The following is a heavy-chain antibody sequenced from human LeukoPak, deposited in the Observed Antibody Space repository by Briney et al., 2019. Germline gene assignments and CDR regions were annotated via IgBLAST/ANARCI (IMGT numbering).Heavy chain of an antibody. D-gene: IGHD2-21*02. CDR1: GVSFNDYY. J-gene: IGHJ4*02. CDR3: TRMTAGHDY. CDR2: INHSGYS. Sequence: SDTLSLTCAASGVSFNDYYLAWVRQTPGKGLEWIGEINHSGYSNDGPSLKSRVTLSIDTSRKQFSLNLRSVTVADAGIYYCTRMTAGHDYWGQGTVVSVSS. V-gene: IGHV4-34*01.